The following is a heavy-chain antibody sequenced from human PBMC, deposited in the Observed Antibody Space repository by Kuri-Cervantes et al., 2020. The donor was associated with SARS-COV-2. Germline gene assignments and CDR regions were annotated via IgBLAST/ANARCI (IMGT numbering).Heavy chain of an antibody. CDR1: SASISSSNYC. CDR3: ARERYDFWSGYYRWFDP. Sequence: SETLSLTCTVSSASISSSNYCWGWIRQPPGKGLEWIGYIYDSGSTNYNPSLKSRVTISVDTSKNQFSLKLSSVTAADTAVYYCARERYDFWSGYYRWFDPWGQGTLVTVSS. D-gene: IGHD3-3*01. CDR2: IYDSGST. J-gene: IGHJ5*02. V-gene: IGHV4-61*01.